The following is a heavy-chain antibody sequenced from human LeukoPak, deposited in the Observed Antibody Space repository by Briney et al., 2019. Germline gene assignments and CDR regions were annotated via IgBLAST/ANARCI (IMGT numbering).Heavy chain of an antibody. CDR1: GYTFTSYA. Sequence: ASVKVSSKASGYTFTSYAMNWVRQAPGQGLEWMGWINTNTGNPTYAQGFTGRFVFSLDTSVSTAYLQISSLKAEDTAVYYCARVSYDFWSGYPYASTEYYFDYWGQGTLVTVSS. D-gene: IGHD3-3*01. J-gene: IGHJ4*02. CDR2: INTNTGNP. CDR3: ARVSYDFWSGYPYASTEYYFDY. V-gene: IGHV7-4-1*02.